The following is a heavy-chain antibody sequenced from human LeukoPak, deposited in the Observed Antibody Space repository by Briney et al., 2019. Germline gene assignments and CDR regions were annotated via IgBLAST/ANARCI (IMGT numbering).Heavy chain of an antibody. CDR1: GGSISCYY. Sequence: SETLSLTCTVSGGSISCYYWSWIRQPPGKGLEWIGYIYYSGSTNYNPSLKSRVTISVDTSKNQFSLKLSSVTAADTAVYYCARAWQQLVFDYWGQGTLITVSS. V-gene: IGHV4-59*01. J-gene: IGHJ4*02. CDR3: ARAWQQLVFDY. D-gene: IGHD6-13*01. CDR2: IYYSGST.